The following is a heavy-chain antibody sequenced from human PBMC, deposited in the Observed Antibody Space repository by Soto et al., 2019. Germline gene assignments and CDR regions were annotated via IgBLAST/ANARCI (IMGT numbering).Heavy chain of an antibody. CDR1: GGSISSYY. Sequence: LSLTCTVSGGSISSYYWGWIRQPPGKGLERIGSIYYSGRTYNNPSLRSRVSMSIDTSKDQFSLKLKSVTAADTALYFCARQRTSVVTQAYFDVWGPGSLVTVSS. J-gene: IGHJ4*02. CDR2: IYYSGRT. CDR3: ARQRTSVVTQAYFDV. D-gene: IGHD2-21*02. V-gene: IGHV4-39*01.